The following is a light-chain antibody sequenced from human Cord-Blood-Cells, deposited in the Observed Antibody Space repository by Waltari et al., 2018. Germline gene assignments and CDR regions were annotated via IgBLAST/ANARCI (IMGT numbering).Light chain of an antibody. Sequence: QFALTQPPPGSGSPGQPSPTPCPGTSIEVGGYNFLSWYKQHPGKAPKLMIYEVSNRPSGVSNRFSGSKSGNTASLTISGLQAEDEADYYCSSYTSSSTVFGTGTKVTVL. CDR2: EVS. V-gene: IGLV2-14*01. CDR3: SSYTSSSTV. J-gene: IGLJ1*01. CDR1: SIEVGGYNF.